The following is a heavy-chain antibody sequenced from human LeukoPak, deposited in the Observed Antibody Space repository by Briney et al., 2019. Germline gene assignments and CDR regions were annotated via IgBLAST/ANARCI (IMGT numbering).Heavy chain of an antibody. CDR1: GYTFTGYY. CDR2: INPNSGGT. Sequence: ASVKVSCKASGYTFTGYYMHWVRQAPGQGLEWMGWINPNSGGTNYAQKFQGRVTMTRDTSISTAYMELSRLRSDDTAVYYCARDPLYGDYEVGELDAFDIWGQGTMVTVSS. J-gene: IGHJ3*02. D-gene: IGHD4-17*01. CDR3: ARDPLYGDYEVGELDAFDI. V-gene: IGHV1-2*02.